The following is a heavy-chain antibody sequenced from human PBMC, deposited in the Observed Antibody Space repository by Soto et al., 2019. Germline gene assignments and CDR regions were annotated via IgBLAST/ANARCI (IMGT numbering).Heavy chain of an antibody. J-gene: IGHJ4*02. CDR1: GFTFSSYG. D-gene: IGHD3-22*01. Sequence: GGSLRLSCAASGFTFSSYGMHWVRQAPGKGLEWVAVIWYDGSNKYYADSVKGRFTISRDNSKNTLYLQMNSLRAEDTAVYYCARDLYYYDSSGYYGLAYWGQGTLVTVSS. CDR2: IWYDGSNK. V-gene: IGHV3-33*01. CDR3: ARDLYYYDSSGYYGLAY.